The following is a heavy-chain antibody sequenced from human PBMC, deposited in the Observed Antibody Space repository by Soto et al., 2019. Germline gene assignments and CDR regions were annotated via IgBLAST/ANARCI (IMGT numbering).Heavy chain of an antibody. Sequence: PSETLSLTCTVSGGSIRSGDYYWSWIRQPPGKGLEWIGYILYSGTTNYNPSLESRLTISVDTSKNQFSLKLTSVTAADTAVYYCARNGALDYWGRGTLVTVSS. V-gene: IGHV4-30-4*01. CDR1: GGSIRSGDYY. CDR2: ILYSGTT. D-gene: IGHD2-8*01. CDR3: ARNGALDY. J-gene: IGHJ4*02.